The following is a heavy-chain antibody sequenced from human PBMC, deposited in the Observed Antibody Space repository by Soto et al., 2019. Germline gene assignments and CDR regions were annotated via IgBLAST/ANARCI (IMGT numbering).Heavy chain of an antibody. J-gene: IGHJ4*02. Sequence: GGSMRLSCAASGFTLSLYTINWVRQAPGKGLEWVSSLGVSDDRFYADSVKGRFTISRDNAKNTLYLEMHGLRGEDTAVYYCARLMGIPEIAPLEEANRGQRAPVTVSS. CDR3: ARLMGIPEIAPLEEAN. CDR2: LGVSDDR. CDR1: GFTLSLYT. D-gene: IGHD1-1*01. V-gene: IGHV3-21*06.